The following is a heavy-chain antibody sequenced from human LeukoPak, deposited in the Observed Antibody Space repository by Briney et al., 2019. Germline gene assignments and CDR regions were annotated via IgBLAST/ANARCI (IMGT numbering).Heavy chain of an antibody. V-gene: IGHV3-7*01. Sequence: PGGSLRLSCAASGFTFSTYWMSWVRQAPGKGLEWVANIKQDASEKYYVDSVKGRFTISRDNTKSSVYLQMNGLRAEDTAVYYCARSSSWYQAIWFDPWGQGTLVTVSS. CDR3: ARSSSWYQAIWFDP. J-gene: IGHJ5*02. CDR2: IKQDASEK. D-gene: IGHD6-13*01. CDR1: GFTFSTYW.